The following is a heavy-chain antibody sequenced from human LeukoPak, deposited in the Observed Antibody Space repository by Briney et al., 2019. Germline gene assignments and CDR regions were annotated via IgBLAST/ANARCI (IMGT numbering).Heavy chain of an antibody. CDR3: ARSYDYIWGNYRPFDS. V-gene: IGHV4-39*01. Sequence: SETLSLTCTVSGGSISSSGYYWVRIRQPPGKGLEWIGSISYSGSTYYNPSLKSRVTISVDTSKNQFSLKLSSVTAADTAVYYCARSYDYIWGNYRPFDSWGQGTLVTVSS. D-gene: IGHD3-16*02. CDR2: ISYSGST. CDR1: GGSISSSGYY. J-gene: IGHJ4*02.